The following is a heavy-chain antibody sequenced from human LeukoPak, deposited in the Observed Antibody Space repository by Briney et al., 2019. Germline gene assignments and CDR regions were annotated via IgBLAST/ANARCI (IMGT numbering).Heavy chain of an antibody. J-gene: IGHJ4*02. CDR3: VRDSAYSPDY. Sequence: ASVKYSCKTSGYIFNTYGISWVRQAPGQGLEWMAWIRGNNDNTKYAQKFQGRVTLTTDTSTGTAYMELRGLTSDDMAVYYCVRDSAYSPDYWGQGSLVTVSP. CDR2: IRGNNDNT. CDR1: GYIFNTYG. V-gene: IGHV1-18*03. D-gene: IGHD5-12*01.